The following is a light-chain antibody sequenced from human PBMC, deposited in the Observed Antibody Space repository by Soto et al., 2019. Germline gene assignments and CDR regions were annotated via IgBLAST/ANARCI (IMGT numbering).Light chain of an antibody. Sequence: DIQMTQSPSSLSASVGDRVTITCRASQDISVYLAWFQQKPGEAPKSLISAASTLQSGVPSRFSGSGSGTDFTLTISSLQPEDFATYYCQQYHSYPMTFGQGTRLEIK. CDR3: QQYHSYPMT. CDR1: QDISVY. CDR2: AAS. V-gene: IGKV1-16*01. J-gene: IGKJ5*01.